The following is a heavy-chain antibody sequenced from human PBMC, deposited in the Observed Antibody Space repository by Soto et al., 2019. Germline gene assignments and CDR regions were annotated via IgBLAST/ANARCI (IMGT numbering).Heavy chain of an antibody. V-gene: IGHV6-1*01. CDR1: GDSVSSNSAA. Sequence: PSQTLSLPCAISGDSVSSNSAAWNWIRQSPSRGLEWLGRTYYRSKWYNDYAVSVKSRITINPDTYKNQFSLQLNSVTPEDTAVYYCARDPGCSSTSCYRYNWFDPWGQGTLVTVSS. D-gene: IGHD2-2*01. CDR3: ARDPGCSSTSCYRYNWFDP. J-gene: IGHJ5*02. CDR2: TYYRSKWYN.